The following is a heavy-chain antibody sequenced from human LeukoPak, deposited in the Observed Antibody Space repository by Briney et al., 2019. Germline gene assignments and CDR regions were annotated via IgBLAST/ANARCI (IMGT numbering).Heavy chain of an antibody. J-gene: IGHJ4*02. V-gene: IGHV3-9*01. CDR3: AKDRTPYYYDSSGYYPGVGGPLGY. CDR1: GLTFDDYA. D-gene: IGHD3-22*01. CDR2: ISWNSGSI. Sequence: GRSLRLSCAASGLTFDDYAMHWVRQAPGKGLEWVSGISWNSGSIGYADSVKGRFTISRDNAKNSLYLQMNSLRAEDTALYYCAKDRTPYYYDSSGYYPGVGGPLGYWGQGTLVTVSS.